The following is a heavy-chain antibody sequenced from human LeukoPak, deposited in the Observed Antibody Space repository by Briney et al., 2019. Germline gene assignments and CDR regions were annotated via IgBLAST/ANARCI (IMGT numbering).Heavy chain of an antibody. Sequence: SDTQSLTCTVSGGSSSSYYWSWIQQPPGKGLEWIGYIYYSGSTNYNPSLKSRVTISVDTSKNQFSLKLSSVTAADTAVYYCARTIVVVVAGSSDWFDPWGQGTLVTVSS. CDR1: GGSSSSYY. V-gene: IGHV4-59*01. CDR2: IYYSGST. CDR3: ARTIVVVVAGSSDWFDP. D-gene: IGHD2-15*01. J-gene: IGHJ5*02.